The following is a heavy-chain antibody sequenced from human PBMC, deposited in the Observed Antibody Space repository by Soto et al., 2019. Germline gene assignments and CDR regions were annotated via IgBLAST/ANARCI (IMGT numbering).Heavy chain of an antibody. J-gene: IGHJ4*02. D-gene: IGHD6-13*01. Sequence: QFQLVQSGAEVKKPGASVKVSCKASGYTFTSYAMHWVRQAPGQRLEWMGWINAGNGNTKYSQKFQGRVTITRDTSASTAYMELSSLRSEDTAVYYCAGVARNPYSSSWSAVAYYFEYWGQGTLVTVSS. CDR1: GYTFTSYA. CDR3: AGVARNPYSSSWSAVAYYFEY. CDR2: INAGNGNT. V-gene: IGHV1-3*01.